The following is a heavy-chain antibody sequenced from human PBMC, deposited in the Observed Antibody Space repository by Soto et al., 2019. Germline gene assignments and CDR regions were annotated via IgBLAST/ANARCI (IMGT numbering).Heavy chain of an antibody. Sequence: EVQLVESGGGLVQPGGSLRLSCAASGFTFSSYWMSWVRQAPGKGLEWVANIKQDGSEQYYVDSVKGRFTISRDNAKNSPYLKMNSLRDEDTAVYYCAKVPDIVVVVACTVLLSAFDIWGQGTMVTVSS. D-gene: IGHD2-15*01. CDR1: GFTFSSYW. CDR2: IKQDGSEQ. CDR3: AKVPDIVVVVACTVLLSAFDI. V-gene: IGHV3-7*01. J-gene: IGHJ3*02.